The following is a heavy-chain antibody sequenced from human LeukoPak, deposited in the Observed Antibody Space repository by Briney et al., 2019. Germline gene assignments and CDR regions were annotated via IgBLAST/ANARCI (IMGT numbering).Heavy chain of an antibody. CDR3: SSRGGSTSSLDS. Sequence: SVKVSCKASRGTFSNLAFSWVRHAPGQGLEWMGGIIPAFGTPSYPQRFHGRVTISTDESTSSVYMELSGLRSKDTAVYYCSSRGGSTSSLDSWGQGTLV. CDR2: IIPAFGTP. CDR1: RGTFSNLA. J-gene: IGHJ4*02. V-gene: IGHV1-69*05. D-gene: IGHD6-6*01.